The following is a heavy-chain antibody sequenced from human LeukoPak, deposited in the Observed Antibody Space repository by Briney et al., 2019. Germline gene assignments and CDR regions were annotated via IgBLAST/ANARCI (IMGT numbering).Heavy chain of an antibody. CDR3: ARVKIYNWNVAYFDY. V-gene: IGHV1-8*01. CDR2: MNPNSGNT. CDR1: GYTFTSYD. Sequence: ASVKVSCKASGYTFTSYDINWVRQATGQGLEWMGWMNPNSGNTGYAQKFQGRVTMTRNTSIGTAYMELSGLRSEDTAVYYCARVKIYNWNVAYFDYWGQGTLVTVSS. D-gene: IGHD1-20*01. J-gene: IGHJ4*02.